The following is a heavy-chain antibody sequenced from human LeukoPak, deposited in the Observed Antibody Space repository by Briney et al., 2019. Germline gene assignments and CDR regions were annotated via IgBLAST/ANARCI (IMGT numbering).Heavy chain of an antibody. Sequence: PGGSLRLSCAASGFTFSSYALSWVRQARGKGLEGVSTISGGGGNTYYADSVKGRFTIYRDISKNRLYVQENSQRAEDTALYYCAKVPHYDIFTGYLDYWGQGTLVTVSS. V-gene: IGHV3-23*01. J-gene: IGHJ4*02. CDR1: GFTFSSYA. CDR3: AKVPHYDIFTGYLDY. D-gene: IGHD3-9*01. CDR2: ISGGGGNT.